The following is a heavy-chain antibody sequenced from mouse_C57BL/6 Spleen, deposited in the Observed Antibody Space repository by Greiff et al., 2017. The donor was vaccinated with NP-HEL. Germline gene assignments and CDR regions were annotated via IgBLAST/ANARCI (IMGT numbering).Heavy chain of an antibody. CDR1: GYTFTSYG. D-gene: IGHD1-1*01. J-gene: IGHJ4*01. Sequence: VQLQQSGAELARPGASVKLSCKASGYTFTSYGISWVKQRTGQGLEWIGEIYPRSGNTYYNEKFKGKATLTADKPSSTAYMELRSLTSEDSAVYFCARYVITTVVATEMDYWGQGTSVTVSS. CDR2: IYPRSGNT. V-gene: IGHV1-81*01. CDR3: ARYVITTVVATEMDY.